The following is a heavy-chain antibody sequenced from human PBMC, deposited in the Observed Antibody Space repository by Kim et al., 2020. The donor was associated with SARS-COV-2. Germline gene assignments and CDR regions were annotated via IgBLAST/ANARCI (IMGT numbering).Heavy chain of an antibody. D-gene: IGHD6-19*01. Sequence: ASVKVSCKASEYTFTGYYMHWVRQAPGQGLEWMGRINPNSGGTYYAQKFQGRVTMTRDASISTAYMELSRLRSDDTAVYYCAQSVCSVAGTVYFDYWGQWNLFTVSS. CDR2: INPNSGGT. CDR1: EYTFTGYY. J-gene: IGHJ4*02. CDR3: AQSVCSVAGTVYFDY. V-gene: IGHV1-2*06.